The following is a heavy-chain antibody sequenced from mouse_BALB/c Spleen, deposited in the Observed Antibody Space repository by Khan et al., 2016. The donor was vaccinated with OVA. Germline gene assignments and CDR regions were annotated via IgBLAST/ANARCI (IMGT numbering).Heavy chain of an antibody. V-gene: IGHV1-18*01. CDR3: SRSGHGGFAY. D-gene: IGHD6-1*01. Sequence: EVQLQESGPELVKPGDSMKISCKASGYSFTDYTMNWVKQSHGKNLEWIGLITPYNGVPNYNQKFKGKATLTVDKSSSTAYMELLSLTSEDSAVYNCSRSGHGGFAYWGQGTLVTVSA. J-gene: IGHJ3*01. CDR2: ITPYNGVP. CDR1: GYSFTDYT.